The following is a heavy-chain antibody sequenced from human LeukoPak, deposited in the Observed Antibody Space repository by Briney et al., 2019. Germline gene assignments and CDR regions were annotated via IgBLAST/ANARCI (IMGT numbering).Heavy chain of an antibody. CDR1: GGTFSSYA. Sequence: SVKVSCXASGGTFSSYAISWVRQAPGQGLEWMGGIIPIFGTANYAQKFQGRVTITTDESTSTAYMELSSLRSEDTAVYYCARRKRITMVRGVISGYYMDVWGKGTTVTVSS. V-gene: IGHV1-69*05. CDR3: ARRKRITMVRGVISGYYMDV. J-gene: IGHJ6*03. D-gene: IGHD3-10*01. CDR2: IIPIFGTA.